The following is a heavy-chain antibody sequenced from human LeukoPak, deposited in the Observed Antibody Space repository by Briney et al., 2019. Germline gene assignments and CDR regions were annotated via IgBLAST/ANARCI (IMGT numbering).Heavy chain of an antibody. V-gene: IGHV3-21*01. D-gene: IGHD1-1*01. CDR3: AREETGTTGNYFDY. Sequence: PGGSLRLSCAASGFTFSSYWMHWVRQAPGKGLEWVSSISSSSSYIYYADSVKGRFTISRDNAKNSVYLQMNSLRAEDTAVYYCAREETGTTGNYFDYWGQGTLVTVSS. J-gene: IGHJ4*02. CDR2: ISSSSSYI. CDR1: GFTFSSYW.